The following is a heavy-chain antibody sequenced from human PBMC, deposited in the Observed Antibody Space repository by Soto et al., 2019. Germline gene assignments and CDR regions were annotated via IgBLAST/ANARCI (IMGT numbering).Heavy chain of an antibody. J-gene: IGHJ6*02. CDR1: GGTFSSYA. Sequence: QVQLVQSGAEVKKPGSSVKVSCKASGGTFSSYAISWVRQAPGQGLEWMGGIIPIFGTANYAQKFQGRVTITADESTSTAYRELSSLRAEDTAVYYCARDLVPRYDYGSGSYFPGDVWGQGTTVTVSS. CDR2: IIPIFGTA. V-gene: IGHV1-69*01. CDR3: ARDLVPRYDYGSGSYFPGDV. D-gene: IGHD3-10*01.